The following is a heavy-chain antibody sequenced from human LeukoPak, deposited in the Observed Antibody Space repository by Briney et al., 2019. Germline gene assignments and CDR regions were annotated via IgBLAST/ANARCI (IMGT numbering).Heavy chain of an antibody. J-gene: IGHJ5*02. CDR2: IYSGGRT. CDR3: ARASEYTNSWYDH. D-gene: IGHD6-6*01. V-gene: IGHV3-53*01. Sequence: GGSLRLSCAASGFTVSSNYMSWVRQAPGRGLEWVSVIYSGGRTYYADSVKGRFTISRDNSRNTLYLQMNSLRAEDTAVYYCARASEYTNSWYDHWGQGTLVTVSS. CDR1: GFTVSSNY.